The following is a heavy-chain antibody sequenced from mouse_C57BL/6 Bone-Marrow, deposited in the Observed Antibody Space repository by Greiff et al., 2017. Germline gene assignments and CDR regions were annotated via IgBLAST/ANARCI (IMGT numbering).Heavy chain of an antibody. CDR1: GYAFSSSW. V-gene: IGHV1-82*01. Sequence: VQLQQSGPELVKPGASVKISCKASGYAFSSSWMNWVKQRPGKGLEWIGRIYPGDGDTNYNGKFKGKATLTADTSSSTAYIPLSSLTSEDSAVYFCARGIECFFGYRGQSPTLTVSS. D-gene: IGHD6-1*01. CDR2: IYPGDGDT. CDR3: ARGIECFFGY. J-gene: IGHJ2*01.